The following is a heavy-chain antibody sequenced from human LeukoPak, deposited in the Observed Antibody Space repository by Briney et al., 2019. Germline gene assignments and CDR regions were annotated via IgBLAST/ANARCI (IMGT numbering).Heavy chain of an antibody. Sequence: GGSLRLSCAASGFTFSSYGMHWVRQAPGKGLEWVAFIRYDGSNKYYADSVKGRFTISRDNSKNTLYLQMNSLRAEDTAVYYCAKGDQLLLDAFDIWGQGTMVTVPS. CDR3: AKGDQLLLDAFDI. CDR1: GFTFSSYG. J-gene: IGHJ3*02. D-gene: IGHD2-2*01. V-gene: IGHV3-30*02. CDR2: IRYDGSNK.